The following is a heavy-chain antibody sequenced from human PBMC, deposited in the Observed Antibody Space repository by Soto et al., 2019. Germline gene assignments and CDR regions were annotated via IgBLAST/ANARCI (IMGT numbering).Heavy chain of an antibody. V-gene: IGHV3-48*01. CDR2: ISSSSSTI. J-gene: IGHJ4*02. D-gene: IGHD3-22*01. CDR3: ARPTYYYDSSGPPAY. Sequence: GGSLRLSCVPSGFTFSTYSMNWVRQAPGKGLEWVSYISSSSSTIFYTDSVKGRFTVSRDNAKNSLYLQMNSLRAEDTAVYYYARPTYYYDSSGPPAYWGQGTLVTVSS. CDR1: GFTFSTYS.